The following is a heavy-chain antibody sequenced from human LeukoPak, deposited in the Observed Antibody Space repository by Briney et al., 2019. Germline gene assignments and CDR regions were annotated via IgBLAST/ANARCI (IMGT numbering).Heavy chain of an antibody. Sequence: GGSLRLSCAASGFTFSSYGMHWVRQAPGKGLEWVAVISYDGSNKYYADSVKGRFTISRDNSKNTLYLQMNSLRAEDTAVYYCVSRVDYNYVDYFGQGTLVTVSS. J-gene: IGHJ4*02. CDR2: ISYDGSNK. V-gene: IGHV3-30*03. CDR3: VSRVDYNYVDY. CDR1: GFTFSSYG. D-gene: IGHD4/OR15-4a*01.